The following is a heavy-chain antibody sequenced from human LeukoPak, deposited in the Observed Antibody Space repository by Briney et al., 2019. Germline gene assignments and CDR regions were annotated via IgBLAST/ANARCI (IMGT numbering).Heavy chain of an antibody. J-gene: IGHJ3*01. CDR2: VYYTGST. CDR3: ARISSSNWYNERGAFDV. Sequence: SETLSLTCTVAGGSISNYYWSWVRQPPGKGLEWIGFVYYTGSTNYSPSLKSRVTISVDTSKNQFSLKLRSVTAADTAVYYCARISSSNWYNERGAFDVWGQGTMVTVSS. V-gene: IGHV4-59*01. CDR1: GGSISNYY. D-gene: IGHD6-13*01.